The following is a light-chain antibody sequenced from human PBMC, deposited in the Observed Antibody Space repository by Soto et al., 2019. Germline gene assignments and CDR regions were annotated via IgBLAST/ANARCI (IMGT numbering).Light chain of an antibody. CDR3: QQFSSYPLT. CDR2: RAS. J-gene: IGKJ4*01. CDR1: QSLSGN. V-gene: IGKV3-15*01. Sequence: EVVMTQSPATLAGSPGETVTLSCRASQSLSGNLAWYQQKPGQAPRLLIFRASTRATGVPARFSGSGSGTDFTLTISRLEPEDFAVYYCQQFSSYPLTFGGGTKVDIK.